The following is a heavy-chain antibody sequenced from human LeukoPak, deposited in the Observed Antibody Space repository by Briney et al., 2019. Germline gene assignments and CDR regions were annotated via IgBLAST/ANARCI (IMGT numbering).Heavy chain of an antibody. CDR3: ARFRQPANWFDP. CDR1: GGSFSGYY. V-gene: IGHV4-34*01. Sequence: SETLSLTCAVYGGSFSGYYWSWIRQPPGKGLEWIGEINHSGSTNYNPSLKSRVTISVDTSKNQFSLKLSSVTAADTAVYYCARFRQPANWFDPWGQGTLVTVSS. J-gene: IGHJ5*02. D-gene: IGHD6-13*01. CDR2: INHSGST.